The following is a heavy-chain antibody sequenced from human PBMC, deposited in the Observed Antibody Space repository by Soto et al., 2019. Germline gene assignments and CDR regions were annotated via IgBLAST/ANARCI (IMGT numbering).Heavy chain of an antibody. CDR3: ARSSIEPRVFMYTIDS. D-gene: IGHD6-6*01. Sequence: SETLSLTCTVSGDSLTPSSHYLGWIRQPPGKGLECIANIYYDGNTYYNPSLESRVAISLDTSKNQFSLRLNSVTAADTAVYYCARSSIEPRVFMYTIDSWGQGTLVTVSS. CDR1: GDSLTPSSHY. V-gene: IGHV4-39*01. CDR2: IYYDGNT. J-gene: IGHJ4*02.